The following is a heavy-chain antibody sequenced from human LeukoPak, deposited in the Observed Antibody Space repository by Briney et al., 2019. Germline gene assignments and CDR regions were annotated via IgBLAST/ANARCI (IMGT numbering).Heavy chain of an antibody. CDR3: AKGQTYYYDSSGIDY. CDR2: ISYDGSNK. V-gene: IGHV3-30-3*01. CDR1: GFTFSSYA. J-gene: IGHJ4*02. Sequence: GGSLRLSCAASGFTFSSYAMHWVRQAPGKGLEWVAVISYDGSNKYYADSVKGRFTISRDNSKNTLYLQMNSLRAEDTALYYCAKGQTYYYDSSGIDYWGQGTLVTVSS. D-gene: IGHD3-22*01.